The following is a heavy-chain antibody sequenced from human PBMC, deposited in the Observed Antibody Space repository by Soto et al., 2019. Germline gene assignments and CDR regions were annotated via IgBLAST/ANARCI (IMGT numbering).Heavy chain of an antibody. CDR1: GFTFSDYY. V-gene: IGHV3-11*06. Sequence: GGSLRLSCAASGFTFSDYYMSWVRQAPGKGLEWVSYISSISSHTNYADSVKGRFTISRDNSKNSLYLQMDSLRAEDTAVYYCAGDNTVGASNWFDPWGQGTLVTVSS. J-gene: IGHJ5*02. D-gene: IGHD1-26*01. CDR3: AGDNTVGASNWFDP. CDR2: ISSISSHT.